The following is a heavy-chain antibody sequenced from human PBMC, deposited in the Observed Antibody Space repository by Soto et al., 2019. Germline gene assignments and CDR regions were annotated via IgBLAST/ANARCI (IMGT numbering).Heavy chain of an antibody. V-gene: IGHV4-4*02. J-gene: IGHJ6*02. CDR3: ARGPVGSGYYTPYSYYYAMDV. CDR2: IYHSGST. Sequence: QVQLQESGPGLVKPSGTLSLTCAVSGGSISSSNWWSWVRQYPGKGLEWVGEIYHSGSTNYSQSLKSRVTISLDKSKNQFSLKLNSVTAADTAVYYCARGPVGSGYYTPYSYYYAMDVWGQGTTVTVSS. CDR1: GGSISSSNW. D-gene: IGHD3-3*01.